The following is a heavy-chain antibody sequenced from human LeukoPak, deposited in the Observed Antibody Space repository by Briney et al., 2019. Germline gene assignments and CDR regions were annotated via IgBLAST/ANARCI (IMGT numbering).Heavy chain of an antibody. CDR3: ASQPRSGHDCRKDCDY. D-gene: IGHD5-12*01. CDR2: INHSGST. J-gene: IGHJ4*02. V-gene: IGHV4-34*01. Sequence: SETLSLTCAVYGGSFSGYYWSWIRQPPGKGLEWIGEINHSGSTNYNPSLKSRVTISVDTSKNQFSLKLSSVTAADTAVYYCASQPRSGHDCRKDCDYWGQGTLVTVSS. CDR1: GGSFSGYY.